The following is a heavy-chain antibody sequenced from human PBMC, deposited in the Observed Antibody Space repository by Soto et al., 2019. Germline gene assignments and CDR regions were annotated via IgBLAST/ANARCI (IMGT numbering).Heavy chain of an antibody. V-gene: IGHV4-59*01. CDR1: GGSISSYY. D-gene: IGHD2-15*01. CDR3: ARDGVVAGRAFWRRGWFDI. CDR2: IYYSGST. Sequence: QVQLQESGPGLVKPSETLSLTCTVSGGSISSYYWSWIRQPPGKGLEWIGYIYYSGSTNYNPSLKIRVTISVDTSKNQFSLKLSSVTAADTAVYYCARDGVVAGRAFWRRGWFDIWGQGTMVTVSS. J-gene: IGHJ3*02.